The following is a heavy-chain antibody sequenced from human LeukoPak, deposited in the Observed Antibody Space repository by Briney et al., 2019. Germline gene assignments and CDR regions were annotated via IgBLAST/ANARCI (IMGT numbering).Heavy chain of an antibody. CDR3: ARDYFYPMDV. CDR1: GFTFRIYW. CDR2: IKHDGSEK. Sequence: GSLRLSCEASGFTFRIYWMSWVRQAPGKGLEWVANIKHDGSEKYYVDSVKGRFTISRDNAKNSLYLQMNSLRAEDTAVYYCARDYFYPMDVWGQGTTVTVSS. V-gene: IGHV3-7*04. J-gene: IGHJ6*02.